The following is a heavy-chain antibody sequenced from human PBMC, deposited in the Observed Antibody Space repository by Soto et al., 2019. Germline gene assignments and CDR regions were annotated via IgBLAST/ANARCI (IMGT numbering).Heavy chain of an antibody. V-gene: IGHV4-34*01. CDR2: INHSGST. CDR1: GGSFSGYY. CDR3: AHEPNYYDSSGYYDY. D-gene: IGHD3-22*01. J-gene: IGHJ4*02. Sequence: SETRSLTCAVYGGSFSGYYWSWIRQPPGKGLEWIGEINHSGSTNYNPSLKSRVTISVDTSKNQFSLKLSSVTAADTAVYYCAHEPNYYDSSGYYDYWGQGTLVTVSS.